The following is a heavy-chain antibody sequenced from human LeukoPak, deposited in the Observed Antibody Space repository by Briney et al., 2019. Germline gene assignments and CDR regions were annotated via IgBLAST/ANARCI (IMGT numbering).Heavy chain of an antibody. Sequence: SQTLSLTCAISGDSVSSNSAAWNWIRQSPSRGLEWLGRTYYRSKWYNDYAVSVKSRITINPDTSKNQFSLQQNSVTPEDTAVYYCARGPFYYGDYPMYYFDYWGQGTLVTVSS. V-gene: IGHV6-1*01. CDR3: ARGPFYYGDYPMYYFDY. D-gene: IGHD4-17*01. CDR2: TYYRSKWYN. CDR1: GDSVSSNSAA. J-gene: IGHJ4*02.